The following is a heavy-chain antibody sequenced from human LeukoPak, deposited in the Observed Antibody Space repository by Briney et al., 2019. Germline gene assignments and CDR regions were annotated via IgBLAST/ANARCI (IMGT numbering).Heavy chain of an antibody. CDR2: ISAASNYI. J-gene: IGHJ4*02. Sequence: GGSLRLSCAASGLSFSTYSMNWVRQAPGQGLEWVSSISAASNYIYYADSVKGRFTISRDNAKNSMYLQMNSLRAEDTAVYYCARERLPDDYWGQGTLVTVSS. V-gene: IGHV3-21*01. CDR3: ARERLPDDY. CDR1: GLSFSTYS. D-gene: IGHD2-21*02.